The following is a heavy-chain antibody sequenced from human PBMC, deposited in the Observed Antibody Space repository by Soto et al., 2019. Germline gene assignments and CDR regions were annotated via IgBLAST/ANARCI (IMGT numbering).Heavy chain of an antibody. J-gene: IGHJ4*02. CDR3: AHHRLTYYFDY. D-gene: IGHD3-9*01. V-gene: IGHV2-5*02. CDR1: GFSLSTSGVG. CDR2: IYWDDDK. Sequence: QITLKESGPTLVKPTQTLTLTCTFSGFSLSTSGVGVGWISQPPGKALEWLALIYWDDDKRYSPSLKSRLTSTKDTSKNQVVLTMTNTDPVDTATYYCAHHRLTYYFDYWGQGTLVTVSS.